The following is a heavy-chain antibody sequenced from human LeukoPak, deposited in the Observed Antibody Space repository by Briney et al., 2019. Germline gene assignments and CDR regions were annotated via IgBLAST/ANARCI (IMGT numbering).Heavy chain of an antibody. CDR1: GYTFTSYD. D-gene: IGHD3-10*01. Sequence: ASVKVSCKASGYTFTSYDINWVRQATGQGLEWIGWMNPNSGNTGYAQKFQGRVTMTRNTSISTAYMELSSLRSEDTAVYYCARGRGSEGGYYFDYWGQGTLVTVSS. V-gene: IGHV1-8*01. CDR2: MNPNSGNT. CDR3: ARGRGSEGGYYFDY. J-gene: IGHJ4*02.